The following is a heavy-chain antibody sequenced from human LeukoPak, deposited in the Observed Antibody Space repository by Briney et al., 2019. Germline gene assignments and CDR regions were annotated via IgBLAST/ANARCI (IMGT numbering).Heavy chain of an antibody. CDR3: ARVDSAMISGSYYYYGMDV. Sequence: GRSLRLSCAASGFTFSSYAMHWVRQAPGTGLEWVALISFDGDNTYYADSVKGRFTISRDNSKNTLYLQMNSLRAEDTAVYYCARVDSAMISGSYYYYGMDVWGQGTTVTVSS. V-gene: IGHV3-30-3*01. D-gene: IGHD5-18*01. J-gene: IGHJ6*02. CDR2: ISFDGDNT. CDR1: GFTFSSYA.